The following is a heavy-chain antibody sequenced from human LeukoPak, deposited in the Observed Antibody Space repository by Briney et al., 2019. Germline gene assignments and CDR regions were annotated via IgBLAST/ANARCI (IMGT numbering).Heavy chain of an antibody. D-gene: IGHD1-26*01. CDR2: ISSSGSNT. Sequence: GGSLRLSCSASGFTFSTYAMHCVSQAPGKGLESVPTISSSGSNTYYADSVKGRFTISRDNSKNTLYLQMSSLRPEDTAVYYCVKPASSGTYYSGSWFDPWGQGTLVTVSS. CDR1: GFTFSTYA. CDR3: VKPASSGTYYSGSWFDP. V-gene: IGHV3-64D*06. J-gene: IGHJ5*02.